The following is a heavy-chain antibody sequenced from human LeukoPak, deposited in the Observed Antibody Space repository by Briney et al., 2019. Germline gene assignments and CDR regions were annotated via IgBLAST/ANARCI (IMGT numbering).Heavy chain of an antibody. CDR3: ARDEGRFDS. V-gene: IGHV1-18*04. CDR1: GYPFTQSG. J-gene: IGHJ5*01. Sequence: ASVKVSCKASGYPFTQSGIAWVRQAPGQALEGMGWISTFTWYTNYVQRFQGRVTMTTDTSTTTVYMELRSLTSDDTALYYCARDEGRFDSWGQGTLVTVSS. CDR2: ISTFTWYT.